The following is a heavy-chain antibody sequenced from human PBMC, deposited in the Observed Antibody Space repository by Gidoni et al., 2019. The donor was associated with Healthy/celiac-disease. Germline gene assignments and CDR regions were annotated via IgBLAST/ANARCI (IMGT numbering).Heavy chain of an antibody. Sequence: QVQLVESGGGVVQPGRSLRLSCAASGFTFSSYAMHWVRQAPGKGLECVAVISYDGSNKYYADAVKCRFTISRDNSKNTLYLQMNSLRAEDTAVYYCARGGSRYYYDSSGIVDAFDIWGQGTMVTVSS. D-gene: IGHD3-22*01. CDR3: ARGGSRYYYDSSGIVDAFDI. CDR2: ISYDGSNK. V-gene: IGHV3-30-3*01. J-gene: IGHJ3*02. CDR1: GFTFSSYA.